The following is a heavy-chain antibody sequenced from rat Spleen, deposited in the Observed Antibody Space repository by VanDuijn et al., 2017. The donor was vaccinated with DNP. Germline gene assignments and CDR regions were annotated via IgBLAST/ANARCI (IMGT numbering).Heavy chain of an antibody. V-gene: IGHV5-7*01. Sequence: EVQLVESGGGLVQPGRSLKLSCAASGFTFSDYNMAWVRQAPTKGLEWVAYINYDGGGTYYGHSVEGRFTISRDNAKTTLYLQMNSLRSEDMATYYCATRTTGIFDYWGQGVMVTVSS. CDR3: ATRTTGIFDY. J-gene: IGHJ2*01. D-gene: IGHD1-9*01. CDR1: GFTFSDYN. CDR2: INYDGGGT.